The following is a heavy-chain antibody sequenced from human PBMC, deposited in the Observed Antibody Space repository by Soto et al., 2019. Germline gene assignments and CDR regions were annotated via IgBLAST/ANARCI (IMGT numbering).Heavy chain of an antibody. D-gene: IGHD6-13*01. Sequence: PGGSLRLSCVASGFSFSSYAMSWVRQAPGKGLEWVSVISGSDGSTCYADSVKGRFTISRGNSKNTLYLQMNSLRAEDTAVYYCAKDRERDAWYEDYWGQGTLVTVSS. CDR3: AKDRERDAWYEDY. CDR1: GFSFSSYA. V-gene: IGHV3-23*01. CDR2: ISGSDGST. J-gene: IGHJ4*02.